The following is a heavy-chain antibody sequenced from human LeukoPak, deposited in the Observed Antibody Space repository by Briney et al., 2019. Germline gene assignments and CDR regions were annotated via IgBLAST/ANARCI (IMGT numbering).Heavy chain of an antibody. CDR3: ARDQRGITMVRGIHFDY. D-gene: IGHD3-10*01. CDR2: ISSSSSYI. V-gene: IGHV3-21*01. Sequence: PGGCLRLSCAASGFTFSSYSMNWVRQAPGKGLEWVSSISSSSSYIYYADSVEGRFTISRDNAKNSLYLQMTSLRAEDTAVYYCARDQRGITMVRGIHFDYWGQGTLVTVSS. CDR1: GFTFSSYS. J-gene: IGHJ4*02.